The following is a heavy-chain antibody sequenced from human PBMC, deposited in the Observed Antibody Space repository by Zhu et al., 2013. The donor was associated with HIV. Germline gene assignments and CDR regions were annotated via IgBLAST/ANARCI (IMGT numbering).Heavy chain of an antibody. CDR3: ARDLGYCSSTSCPNYYGMDV. V-gene: IGHV1-2*02. CDR1: GYTFTGYY. Sequence: QVQLVQSGAEVKKPGASVKVSCKASGYTFTGYYLHWVRQAPGQGLEWMGWINPNSGGTNYAQKLQGRVTMTTDTSTSTAYMELRSLRSDDTAVYYCARDLGYCSSTSCPNYYGMDVWGQGTTVTVSS. J-gene: IGHJ6*02. CDR2: INPNSGGT. D-gene: IGHD2-2*01.